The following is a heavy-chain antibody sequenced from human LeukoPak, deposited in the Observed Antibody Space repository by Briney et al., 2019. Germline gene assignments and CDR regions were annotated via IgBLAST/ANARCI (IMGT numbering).Heavy chain of an antibody. D-gene: IGHD2-15*01. CDR2: MSSSGSSI. Sequence: GGSLRLSCAASGFSFSTSTMNWVRQAPGRGLEWVSSMSSSGSSIYYADSVKGRFTISRDNAKTSLYLQINSLRAEDTAVYYCPRDPYWREGTIGAFDIWGQGTMGNGSS. CDR3: PRDPYWREGTIGAFDI. V-gene: IGHV3-21*01. J-gene: IGHJ3*02. CDR1: GFSFSTST.